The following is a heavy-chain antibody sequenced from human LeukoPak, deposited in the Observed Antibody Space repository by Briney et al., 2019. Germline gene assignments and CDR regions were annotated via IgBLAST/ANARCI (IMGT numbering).Heavy chain of an antibody. CDR1: GVSISRYY. CDR2: IDDSGNT. D-gene: IGHD3-10*01. Sequence: RASETLSLTCTVSGVSISRYYWSWIRRPPGKGLEWIGYIDDSGNTNYNPSLKSQVTISVDKSKNQFSLKLSFVTAADTAMYYCARSDYHNSGSHTVFDAFDIWGQGTRVTVSS. V-gene: IGHV4-59*01. CDR3: ARSDYHNSGSHTVFDAFDI. J-gene: IGHJ3*02.